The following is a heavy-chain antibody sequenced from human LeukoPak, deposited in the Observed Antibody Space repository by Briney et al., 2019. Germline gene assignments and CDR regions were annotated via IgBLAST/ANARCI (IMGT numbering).Heavy chain of an antibody. J-gene: IGHJ4*02. V-gene: IGHV4-4*07. CDR2: ISGSGTI. Sequence: SETLSLTCIVSGGSINSYWSWIRQPAGKGLEWIGRISGSGTITYNPALQSRLTISIDTSKNQFSLKLSSVTAADTAVYYCARDEGSSSWYYFDYWGQGTLVTVSS. D-gene: IGHD6-13*01. CDR1: GGSINSY. CDR3: ARDEGSSSWYYFDY.